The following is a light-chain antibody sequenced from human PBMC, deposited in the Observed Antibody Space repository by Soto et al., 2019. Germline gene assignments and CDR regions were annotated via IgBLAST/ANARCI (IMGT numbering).Light chain of an antibody. CDR1: SSNIGGNS. V-gene: IGLV1-51*01. CDR3: GSWDSSLSAYV. Sequence: QSVLTQPPSVSAAPGQKVPISCSGSSSNIGGNSVSWYQQLPGTAPKLLIYDDNKRPSGIPDRFSGSKSGTSATLGITGFQTGDEADYYCGSWDSSLSAYVFGTGTKVTFL. CDR2: DDN. J-gene: IGLJ1*01.